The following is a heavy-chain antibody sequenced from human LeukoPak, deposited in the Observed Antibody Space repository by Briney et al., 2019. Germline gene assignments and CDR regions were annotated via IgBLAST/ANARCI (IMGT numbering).Heavy chain of an antibody. V-gene: IGHV4-61*01. CDR2: IHDRGSD. Sequence: SETLSLTCSGSGASITTTNFWWTWIRQSPGRGLEWIGYIHDRGSDKYNPALESRATLSVDTSKNQFSLKLNSVTAADTAVYYCARYGLVEFRNAFQYWGQGILVSVSS. CDR3: ARYGLVEFRNAFQY. CDR1: GASITTTNFW. J-gene: IGHJ1*01. D-gene: IGHD6-6*01.